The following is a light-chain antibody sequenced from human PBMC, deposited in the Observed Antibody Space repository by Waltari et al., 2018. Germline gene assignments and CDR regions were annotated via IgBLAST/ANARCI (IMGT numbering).Light chain of an antibody. CDR2: WAS. V-gene: IGKV4-1*01. CDR3: HQYYSSLLT. J-gene: IGKJ4*01. Sequence: DIVMTKSPDSLAVSLGERATINCKSSQSILSSSNNKNYLAWFQQKPGQPPRLLIYWASTRESGVPDRFSGSGSGADFTLTINNLQAEDVALYYCHQYYSSLLTFGGGTKVEIK. CDR1: QSILSSSNNKNY.